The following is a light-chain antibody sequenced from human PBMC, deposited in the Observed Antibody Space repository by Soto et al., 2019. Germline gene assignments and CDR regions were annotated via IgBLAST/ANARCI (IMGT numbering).Light chain of an antibody. Sequence: DIQLTQSPSTLSASVGDRFTITCRASQSISSWLAWYQQKPGKVPKLLIYAASSLQSGVPSRFSGSGSGTDFTLTISSLQPEDFATYYCQQSYSTPRTFGQGTKVDIK. CDR2: AAS. J-gene: IGKJ1*01. CDR3: QQSYSTPRT. CDR1: QSISSW. V-gene: IGKV1-39*01.